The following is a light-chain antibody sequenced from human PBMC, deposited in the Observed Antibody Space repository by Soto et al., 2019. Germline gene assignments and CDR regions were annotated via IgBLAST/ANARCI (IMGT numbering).Light chain of an antibody. CDR2: DVS. J-gene: IGLJ1*01. Sequence: QSALTQPRSVSGSPGQSVTISCTGTSSDVGGYNYVSWYQQHPGKAPKLMIYDVSKRPSGVPDRFSGSKSGNTASLTISGLQAEEEADYYCCSYAGSYTFYVFGTGTKLTVL. V-gene: IGLV2-11*01. CDR1: SSDVGGYNY. CDR3: CSYAGSYTFYV.